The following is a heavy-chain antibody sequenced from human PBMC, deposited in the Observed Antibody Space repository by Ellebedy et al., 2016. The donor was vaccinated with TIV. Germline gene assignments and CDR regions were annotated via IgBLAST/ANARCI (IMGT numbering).Heavy chain of an antibody. D-gene: IGHD3-10*01. CDR1: GFPFSDYA. Sequence: GGSLRLSCAASGFPFSDYAMHWVRQAPGKGLEWVALFSSDGRTTYYADSVKGRFTISRDNSKNTLYLQMSSLRAEDTALYYCAKYGGGSGRYLSDWGQGTLVTVSS. J-gene: IGHJ4*02. CDR3: AKYGGGSGRYLSD. CDR2: FSSDGRTT. V-gene: IGHV3-30*04.